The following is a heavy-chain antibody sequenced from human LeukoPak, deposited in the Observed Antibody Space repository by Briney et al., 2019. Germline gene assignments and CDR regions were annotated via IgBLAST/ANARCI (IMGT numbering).Heavy chain of an antibody. D-gene: IGHD2-21*01. CDR1: GGSISSGDYY. CDR3: ARLWDQLCWSNRGAFDI. V-gene: IGHV4-30-4*08. Sequence: PSETLSLTCTVSGGSISSGDYYWSWIRQPPGKGLEWIGYIYYSGSTYYNPSLKSRVTISVDTSKNQFSLKLSSVTAADTAVYYCARLWDQLCWSNRGAFDIWGQGTMVTVSS. CDR2: IYYSGST. J-gene: IGHJ3*02.